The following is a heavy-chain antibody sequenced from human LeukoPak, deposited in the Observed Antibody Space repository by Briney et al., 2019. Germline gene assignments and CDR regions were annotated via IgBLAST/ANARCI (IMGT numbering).Heavy chain of an antibody. J-gene: IGHJ3*02. CDR1: GGSISSYY. D-gene: IGHD4-23*01. CDR2: IYTSGST. Sequence: PSETLSLTCTVSGGSISSYYWSWIRQPAGKGLEWIGRIYTSGSTNYNPSLKSRVTMSVDTSKNQFSLKLSSVTAADTAVYYCARDFSPTVVTRDAFDIWGQGTMVTVSP. V-gene: IGHV4-4*07. CDR3: ARDFSPTVVTRDAFDI.